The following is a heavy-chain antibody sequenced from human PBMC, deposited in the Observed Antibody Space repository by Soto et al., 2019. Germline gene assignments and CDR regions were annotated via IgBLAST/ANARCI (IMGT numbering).Heavy chain of an antibody. D-gene: IGHD5-12*01. CDR2: IYYSGST. CDR3: AREGYSGYDLNAFDY. Sequence: QVQLQESGPGLVKPSETLSLTCTVSGGSISSYYWSWIRQPPGKGLEWIGYIYYSGSTNYNPSLKSRVTISVETSKKQFSLKLSSVTAADTAVYYCAREGYSGYDLNAFDYWGQGTLVTVSS. V-gene: IGHV4-59*01. CDR1: GGSISSYY. J-gene: IGHJ4*02.